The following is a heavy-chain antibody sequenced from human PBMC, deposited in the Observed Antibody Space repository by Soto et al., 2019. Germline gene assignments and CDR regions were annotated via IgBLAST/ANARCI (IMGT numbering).Heavy chain of an antibody. CDR1: GFTFSTYW. D-gene: IGHD2-21*01. V-gene: IGHV3-7*04. Sequence: EVQLVESGGGLVQPGGSLRLSCAASGFTFSTYWMTWVRQAPGKGLEWVANIKQDGSEKYYVDSVKGRFTISRDNAKNSLYLQMNSLRADDTGVYYCAGALWANLWDYWCQGTLVTVSS. J-gene: IGHJ4*02. CDR3: AGALWANLWDY. CDR2: IKQDGSEK.